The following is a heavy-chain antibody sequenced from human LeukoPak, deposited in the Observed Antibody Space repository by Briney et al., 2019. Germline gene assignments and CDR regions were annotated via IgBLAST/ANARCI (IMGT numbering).Heavy chain of an antibody. CDR2: IYHSGST. J-gene: IGHJ5*02. Sequence: PSETLSLTCAVSGYSISSGYYWGWIRQPPGKGLEWIGSIYHSGSTYYNPSLKSRVTISVDTSKNQFSLKLSSVTAADTAVYYCARRVYGAVGWFDPWGQGTLVTVSS. CDR1: GYSISSGYY. CDR3: ARRVYGAVGWFDP. D-gene: IGHD3-16*01. V-gene: IGHV4-38-2*01.